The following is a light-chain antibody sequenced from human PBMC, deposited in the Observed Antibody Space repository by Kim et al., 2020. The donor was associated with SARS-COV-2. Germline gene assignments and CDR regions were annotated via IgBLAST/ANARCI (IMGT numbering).Light chain of an antibody. CDR2: GKN. V-gene: IGLV3-19*01. CDR3: TSRDSSGNHVV. J-gene: IGLJ2*01. Sequence: ALGQTVRITCQGDSLRSDYASWYQQKPGQAPVLVIYGKNNRPSGIPDRFSGSSSGNTASLTITGAQAEDEADYYCTSRDSSGNHVVFGGGTQLTVL. CDR1: SLRSDY.